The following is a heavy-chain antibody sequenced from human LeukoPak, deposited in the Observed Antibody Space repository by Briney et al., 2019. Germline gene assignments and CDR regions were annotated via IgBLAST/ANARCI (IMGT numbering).Heavy chain of an antibody. CDR1: GFTFSSYS. CDR2: ISSSSYI. V-gene: IGHV3-21*01. D-gene: IGHD1-26*01. Sequence: PGGSLRLSCAASGFTFSSYSMNWVRQAPGKGLXWVSSISSSSYIYYADSVKGRFTISRDNAKNSLYLQMNSLRAEDTAVYYCASGSYYTNYFDYWGQGTLVTVSS. CDR3: ASGSYYTNYFDY. J-gene: IGHJ4*02.